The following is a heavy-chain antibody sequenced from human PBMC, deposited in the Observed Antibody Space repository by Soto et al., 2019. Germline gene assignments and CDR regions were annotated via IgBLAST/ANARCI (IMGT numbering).Heavy chain of an antibody. D-gene: IGHD1-1*01. J-gene: IGHJ6*02. CDR1: GYPFTKFG. V-gene: IGHV1-18*01. Sequence: QPQLVQSGVELKKPGASVRVSCKASGYPFTKFGINWVRQAPGQGLEWMGWISDHSGGTKYGPKFRDRLTIVTDTSSKTAYMELRSLKSDDTAVYYCAKDGGHGARTHICGMDVWGQGTTVNVSS. CDR3: AKDGGHGARTHICGMDV. CDR2: ISDHSGGT.